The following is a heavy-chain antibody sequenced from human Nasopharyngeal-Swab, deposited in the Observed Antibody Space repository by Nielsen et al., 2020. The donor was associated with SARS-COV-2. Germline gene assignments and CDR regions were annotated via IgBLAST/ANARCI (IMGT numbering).Heavy chain of an antibody. Sequence: GESLKISCAASGFTFSYYDMHWVRQAPGKGLEWVAVTSSDESHKYYASSVRDRFTISRDNSKNTLYLQMNSLRAEDTAVYYCAKDLSSCWGGDYWGQGTLVAVSS. D-gene: IGHD6-19*01. V-gene: IGHV3-30-3*01. CDR2: TSSDESHK. J-gene: IGHJ4*02. CDR1: GFTFSYYD. CDR3: AKDLSSCWGGDY.